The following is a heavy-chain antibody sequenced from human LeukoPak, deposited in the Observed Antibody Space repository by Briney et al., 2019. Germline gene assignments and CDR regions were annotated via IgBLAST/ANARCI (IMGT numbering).Heavy chain of an antibody. CDR1: GFTLADYT. CDR2: ISRSSDPI. V-gene: IGHV3-9*01. D-gene: IGHD7-27*01. CDR3: TRANWGNAFDI. J-gene: IGHJ3*02. Sequence: GGSLRLSCAASGFTLADYTMHWVRLGPVKGLEWVSGISRSSDPIAYADSVKGRFTVSRDNAKNSLYLQMNSLTIEDTALYYRTRANWGNAFDIWGQGTLVTVSS.